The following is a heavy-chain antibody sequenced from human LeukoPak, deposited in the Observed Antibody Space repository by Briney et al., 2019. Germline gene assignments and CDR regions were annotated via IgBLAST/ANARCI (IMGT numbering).Heavy chain of an antibody. CDR2: IKQDVSEK. V-gene: IGHV3-7*01. CDR1: GFSFITFW. Sequence: GGSLRLSCTASGFSFITFWMSWVRQAPGKGLEWVATIKQDVSEKYYVDSVKGRFTISRDNAKNSVFLQMSSLRAEDTAVYYCARGRRDPDSWGQGTLVTVSS. CDR3: ARGRRDPDS. J-gene: IGHJ5*01.